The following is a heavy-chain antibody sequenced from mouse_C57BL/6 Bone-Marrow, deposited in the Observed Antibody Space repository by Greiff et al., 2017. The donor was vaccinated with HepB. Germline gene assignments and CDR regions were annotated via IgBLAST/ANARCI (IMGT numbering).Heavy chain of an antibody. CDR2: ISNGGGST. V-gene: IGHV5-12*01. CDR3: ARPPYDGYYLYAMDY. D-gene: IGHD2-3*01. J-gene: IGHJ4*01. Sequence: EVQRVESGGGLVQPGGSLKLSCAASGFTFSDYYMYWVRQTPEKRLEWVAYISNGGGSTYYPDTVKGRFTISRDNAKNTLYLQMSRLKSEDTAMYYCARPPYDGYYLYAMDYWGQGTSVTVSS. CDR1: GFTFSDYY.